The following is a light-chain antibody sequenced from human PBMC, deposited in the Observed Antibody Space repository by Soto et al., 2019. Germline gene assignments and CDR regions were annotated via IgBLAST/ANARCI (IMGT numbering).Light chain of an antibody. CDR3: QMYYSAPYS. CDR1: QGIRTH. J-gene: IGKJ2*03. V-gene: IGKV1-27*01. CDR2: GTS. Sequence: DIQMTQSPSSLSASVGDRVTITCRASQGIRTHLAWYQQKPGTVPKLLIYGTSTLQSGVPSRFSGSGSGTDLTPTKRSLQPEDVAIYYCQMYYSAPYSFGQGTKLEIK.